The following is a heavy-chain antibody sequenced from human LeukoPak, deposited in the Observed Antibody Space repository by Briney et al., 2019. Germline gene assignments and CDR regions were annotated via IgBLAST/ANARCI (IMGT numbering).Heavy chain of an antibody. J-gene: IGHJ6*02. D-gene: IGHD2-2*01. CDR3: ARLLVPAVKNYYXYGMDV. Sequence: GRSLRLSCAASGFTFSSYGMHWVRQAPGKGLEWVAVIWYDGSNKYYADSVKGRFTISRDNSKNTLYLQMNSLRAEDTAVYYCARLLVPAVKNYYXYGMDVWGQGTTVTVSS. CDR1: GFTFSSYG. CDR2: IWYDGSNK. V-gene: IGHV3-33*01.